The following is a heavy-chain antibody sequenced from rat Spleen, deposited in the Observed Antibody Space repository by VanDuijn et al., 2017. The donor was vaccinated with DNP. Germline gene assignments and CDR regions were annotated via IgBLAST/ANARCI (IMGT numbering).Heavy chain of an antibody. CDR1: GFTFSNYY. V-gene: IGHV5-25*01. Sequence: EVQLVESGGGLVQPGRSLKLSCAASGFTFSNYYMAWVRQAPKKGLEWVASINTSGGSPYYRDSVKGRFTVSRNNAKSTLYLQMDSLRSEDTATYYCARGGTYYFDYWGQGVMVTVSS. J-gene: IGHJ2*01. CDR3: ARGGTYYFDY. CDR2: INTSGGSP.